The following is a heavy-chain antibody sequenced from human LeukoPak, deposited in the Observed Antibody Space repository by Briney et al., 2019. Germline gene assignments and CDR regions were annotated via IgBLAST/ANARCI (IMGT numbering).Heavy chain of an antibody. V-gene: IGHV3-30*02. CDR3: AKVGGFYSSSWYNWFDP. J-gene: IGHJ5*02. D-gene: IGHD6-13*01. CDR1: GFTFSSYG. Sequence: GGSLRLSCAASGFTFSSYGMHWVRQAPGKGLEWVAFIRYDGSNKYYADSVKGRFTISRDNSKNTLYLQMNSLRAEDTAVYYCAKVGGFYSSSWYNWFDPWGQGTLVTVSS. CDR2: IRYDGSNK.